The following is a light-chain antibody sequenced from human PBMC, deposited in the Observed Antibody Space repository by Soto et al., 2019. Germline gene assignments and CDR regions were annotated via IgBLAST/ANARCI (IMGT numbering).Light chain of an antibody. CDR3: QQYSNWPIT. CDR1: QSVSSY. V-gene: IGKV3-11*01. CDR2: DAS. J-gene: IGKJ5*01. Sequence: EIVLTQSPATLSLSPGERATLSCRASQSVSSYLAWYQQKPGQAPRLLIYDASNRATGIPDRFSGSGSGTDFTLTFSSLEPEDFAVYYCQQYSNWPITFGQGTRLENK.